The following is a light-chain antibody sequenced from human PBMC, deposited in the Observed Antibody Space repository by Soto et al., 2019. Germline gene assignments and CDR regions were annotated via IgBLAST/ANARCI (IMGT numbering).Light chain of an antibody. CDR3: MQALQTPRA. V-gene: IGKV2-28*01. CDR1: QSLLLSNGYNY. CDR2: LGS. Sequence: DIVMTQSPLSLPVTPGEPASISCRSSQSLLLSNGYNYLDWYLQKPGQSPQLLIYLGSNRASGDPDRFSGSGSGTDFTLRLSRVEAEDVGVYYCMQALQTPRAFGPGTKVDIK. J-gene: IGKJ3*01.